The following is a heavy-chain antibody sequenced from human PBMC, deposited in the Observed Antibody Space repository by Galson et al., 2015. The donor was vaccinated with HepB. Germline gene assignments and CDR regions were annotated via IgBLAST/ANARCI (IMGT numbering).Heavy chain of an antibody. V-gene: IGHV3-23*01. CDR2: ISGSGYQI. D-gene: IGHD1-26*01. Sequence: SLRLSCAASGFNFNLYAMTWVRQAPGKGLEWVASISGSGYQIHYADSVKGRFIISRDNSGHTLFLQVNRLRVEDTATYFCAKDSAVGRPGIHADPLDEWGQGTLLIVS. CDR3: AKDSAVGRPGIHADPLDE. CDR1: GFNFNLYA. J-gene: IGHJ4*02.